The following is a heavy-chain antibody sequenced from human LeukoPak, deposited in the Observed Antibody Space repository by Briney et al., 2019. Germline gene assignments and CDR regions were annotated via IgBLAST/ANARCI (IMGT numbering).Heavy chain of an antibody. CDR2: IKQDGSEK. D-gene: IGHD3-16*02. CDR3: ARADYDYVWGSYRQYYFDY. CDR1: GFMFSNYW. J-gene: IGHJ4*02. V-gene: IGHV3-7*01. Sequence: PGGSLRLSCAASGFMFSNYWMSWVRQAPGKGLEWVANIKQDGSEKYYVDSVKGRFTISRDNAKNSLYLQMNSLRAEDTAVYYCARADYDYVWGSYRQYYFDYWGQGTLVTVSS.